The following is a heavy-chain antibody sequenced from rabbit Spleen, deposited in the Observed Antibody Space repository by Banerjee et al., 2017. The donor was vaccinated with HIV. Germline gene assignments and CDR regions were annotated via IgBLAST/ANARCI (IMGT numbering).Heavy chain of an antibody. CDR1: GFSFSSSDY. D-gene: IGHD6-1*01. J-gene: IGHJ4*01. CDR3: ARLFAYAGYDGFGYATLDYFNL. CDR2: IAGSSSGFT. V-gene: IGHV1S40*01. Sequence: QSLEESGGDLVKPGASLTLTCTASGFSFSSSDYMCWVRQAPGKGLEWISCIAGSSSGFTYSATWAKGRFTCSKTSSTTVTLRMTSLTAADTATYFCARLFAYAGYDGFGYATLDYFNLWGQGTLVTVS.